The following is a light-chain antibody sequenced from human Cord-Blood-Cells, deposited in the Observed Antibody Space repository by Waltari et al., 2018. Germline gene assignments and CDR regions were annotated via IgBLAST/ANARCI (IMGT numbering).Light chain of an antibody. V-gene: IGLV2-14*01. CDR1: SSDVGGYNY. Sequence: QSALTQPASVSGSPGQSITISCTGTSSDVGGYNYVSWYQQHPGKAPKLMIYEVSKRPSGFSNRFAGSKSGNTSSLTISGLQAEDEADYYCSSYTSSSTLYVFGTGTKVTVL. J-gene: IGLJ1*01. CDR3: SSYTSSSTLYV. CDR2: EVS.